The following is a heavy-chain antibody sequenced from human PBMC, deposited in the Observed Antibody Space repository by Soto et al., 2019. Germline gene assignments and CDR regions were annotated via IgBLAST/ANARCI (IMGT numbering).Heavy chain of an antibody. D-gene: IGHD3-3*01. CDR3: ARRTTFYDFWSGYSRDDYYYIDV. Sequence: SETLSLTCAVYGGSYRGYFWSWIRQTPGKGLEWIGEINHSGSTNYNPSLRSRVTISVDTSKSQFSLKLDSVTAADMAVYYCARRTTFYDFWSGYSRDDYYYIDVWGKGTMVT. J-gene: IGHJ6*03. CDR1: GGSYRGYF. CDR2: INHSGST. V-gene: IGHV4-34*01.